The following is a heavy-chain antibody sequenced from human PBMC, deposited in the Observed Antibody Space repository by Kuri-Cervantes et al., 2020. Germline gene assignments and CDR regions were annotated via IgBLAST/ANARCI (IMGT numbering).Heavy chain of an antibody. CDR2: INPSGAT. CDR3: ARALYYDREGDDI. Sequence: ASVKVSCKASGYTFTDYYIRWVRQAPGQGLEWLGWINPSGATHYPQNFRDRVSMTRDTSITTAYMELTSLRSDDTAVYYCARALYYDREGDDIWGQGTMVTVSS. J-gene: IGHJ3*02. V-gene: IGHV1-2*02. CDR1: GYTFTDYY. D-gene: IGHD3-16*01.